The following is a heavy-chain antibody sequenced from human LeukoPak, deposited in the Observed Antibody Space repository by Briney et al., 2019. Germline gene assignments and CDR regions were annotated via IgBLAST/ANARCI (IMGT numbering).Heavy chain of an antibody. CDR2: IYTSGST. CDR3: VGGRRFGELEY. CDR1: SGSISSYY. D-gene: IGHD3-10*01. Sequence: PSETLSLTCTVSSGSISSYYWSWIRQPAGKGLEWIGRIYTSGSTNYNPSLKSRVTMSVDTSKNQFSLKLSSVTAADTAVYYCVGGRRFGELEYWGQGTLVTVSS. J-gene: IGHJ4*02. V-gene: IGHV4-4*07.